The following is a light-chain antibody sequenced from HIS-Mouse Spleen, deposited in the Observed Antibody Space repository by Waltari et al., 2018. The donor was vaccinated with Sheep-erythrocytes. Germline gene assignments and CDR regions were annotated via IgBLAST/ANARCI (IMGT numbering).Light chain of an antibody. CDR2: EDS. V-gene: IGLV3-10*01. J-gene: IGLJ3*02. CDR3: YSTDSSGNHWV. Sequence: SYELTQPPSVSVSPGQTARITCSGDALPKKLASWYQQKSGQAPVLVIYEDSKRPSGIPERFSGSTSGTMATLTISGAQVEDEADYYCYSTDSSGNHWVFGGGTKLTVL. CDR1: ALPKKL.